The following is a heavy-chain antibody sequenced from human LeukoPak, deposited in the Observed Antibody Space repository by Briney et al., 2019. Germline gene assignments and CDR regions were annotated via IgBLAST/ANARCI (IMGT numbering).Heavy chain of an antibody. D-gene: IGHD6-19*01. V-gene: IGHV1-69*13. CDR1: GGTFSSYA. CDR2: IIPIFGTA. Sequence: VASVKVSCKASGGTFSSYAISWVRQAPGQGLEWMGGIIPIFGTANYAQKLQGRVTITADESTSTAYMELSSLRSEDTAVYYCAYSSCWYEAFDYWGQGTLVTVSS. J-gene: IGHJ4*02. CDR3: AYSSCWYEAFDY.